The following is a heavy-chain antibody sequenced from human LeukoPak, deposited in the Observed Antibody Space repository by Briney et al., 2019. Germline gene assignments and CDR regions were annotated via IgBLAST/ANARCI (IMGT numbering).Heavy chain of an antibody. CDR3: ARVNPTSSGFYAY. D-gene: IGHD3-22*01. CDR1: GFTFSDYY. J-gene: IGHJ4*02. CDR2: ISDISTNT. Sequence: PGGSLRLSCAASGFTFSDYYLIWIRQAPGRGLEWVSYISDISTNTNYADSVKGRFTISRDNSKNSLYLQMNSLRAEDTAVYYCARVNPTSSGFYAYWGQGALVTVSS. V-gene: IGHV3-11*06.